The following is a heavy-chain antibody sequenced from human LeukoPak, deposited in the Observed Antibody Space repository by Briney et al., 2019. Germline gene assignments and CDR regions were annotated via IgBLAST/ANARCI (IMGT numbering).Heavy chain of an antibody. CDR2: IYYSGST. CDR3: ARGSGWYRVDY. J-gene: IGHJ4*02. V-gene: IGHV4-31*03. Sequence: SQTLSLTCTVSGGSISSGGYYWSWIRPHPGKGLEWIGYIYYSGSTYYNPSLKSRVTISVDTSKNQFSLKLSSVTAADTAVYYCARGSGWYRVDYWGQGTLVTVSS. D-gene: IGHD6-19*01. CDR1: GGSISSGGYY.